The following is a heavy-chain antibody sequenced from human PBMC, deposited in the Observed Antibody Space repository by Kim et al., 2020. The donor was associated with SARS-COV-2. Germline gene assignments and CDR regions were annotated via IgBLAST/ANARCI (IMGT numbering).Heavy chain of an antibody. CDR3: ARPSIVVVPATYSGMDV. J-gene: IGHJ6*02. V-gene: IGHV3-11*06. D-gene: IGHD2-2*01. Sequence: VKGRFTISRDNAKNSLYLQMNSLRAEDTAVYYCARPSIVVVPATYSGMDVWGQGTTVTVSS.